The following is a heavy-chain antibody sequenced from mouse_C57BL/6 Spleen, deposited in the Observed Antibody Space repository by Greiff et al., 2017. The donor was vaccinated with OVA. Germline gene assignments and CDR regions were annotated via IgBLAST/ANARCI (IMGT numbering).Heavy chain of an antibody. CDR1: GYTFTSYW. J-gene: IGHJ2*01. D-gene: IGHD1-1*01. CDR3: ARVEVYYGSSYGNYFDY. Sequence: VKLQQPGAELVRPGTSVKLSCKASGYTFTSYWMHWVKQRPGQGLEWIGVIDPSDSYTNYNQKFKGKATLTVDTSSSTAYMQLSSLTSEDSAVYYCARVEVYYGSSYGNYFDYWGQGTTLTVSS. CDR2: IDPSDSYT. V-gene: IGHV1-59*01.